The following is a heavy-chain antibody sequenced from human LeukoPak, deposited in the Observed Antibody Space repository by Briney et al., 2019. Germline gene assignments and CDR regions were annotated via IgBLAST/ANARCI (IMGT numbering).Heavy chain of an antibody. CDR2: IYPNNGAT. CDR1: GYTFSGTGWY. CDR3: ARDGPAQMVDFDY. D-gene: IGHD3-10*01. Sequence: ASVKVSCKASGYTFSGTGWYLYWLRQAPGQGLECMGWIYPNNGATGYAQKFQGRVAMTRDTSISTAYMGLSRLRPDDTAVYYCARDGPAQMVDFDYWGQGTLVTVSS. V-gene: IGHV1-2*02. J-gene: IGHJ4*02.